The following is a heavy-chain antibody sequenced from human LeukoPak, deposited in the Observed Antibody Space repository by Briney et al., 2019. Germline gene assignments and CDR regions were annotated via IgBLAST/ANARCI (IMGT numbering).Heavy chain of an antibody. CDR3: AGGSPDCGGDCYLY. CDR2: IYHSGST. CDR1: GYSISTGYY. V-gene: IGHV4-38-2*01. J-gene: IGHJ4*02. D-gene: IGHD2-21*02. Sequence: SETLSLTCAVSGYSISTGYYWGWIRQPPGKGLEWIGSIYHSGSTYYNPSLKSRVTISVDTSKNQFSLKLSTVTAADTAVYYCAGGSPDCGGDCYLYWGQGTLVTVSS.